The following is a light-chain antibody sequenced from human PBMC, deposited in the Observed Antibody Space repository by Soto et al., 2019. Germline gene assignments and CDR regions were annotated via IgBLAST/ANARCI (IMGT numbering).Light chain of an antibody. Sequence: IVLTQSPGTLSFSPGERATLSCRASQSIRSGYLAWYQQKPGQAPRLLIYGASSRATGIPDRFSGSGSGTDFTLTISTLEPEDFAVYYCQQYSSSPLTFGGGTKVEIK. J-gene: IGKJ4*01. V-gene: IGKV3-20*01. CDR1: QSIRSGY. CDR3: QQYSSSPLT. CDR2: GAS.